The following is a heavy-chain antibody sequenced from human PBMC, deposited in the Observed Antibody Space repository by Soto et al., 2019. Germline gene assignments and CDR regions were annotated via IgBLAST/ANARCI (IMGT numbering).Heavy chain of an antibody. CDR1: GYTITTYW. D-gene: IGHD2-2*01. Sequence: LGDSLKISCKGTGYTITTYWITWVRQMPGKGLEWMGRIDPSDSYTEYSPSFQGHVTISADKSISAAYLQWSSLKASDTAVYYCARQGYCSTTSCNWDFDYWGQGTLVTVSS. J-gene: IGHJ4*02. CDR2: IDPSDSYT. CDR3: ARQGYCSTTSCNWDFDY. V-gene: IGHV5-10-1*01.